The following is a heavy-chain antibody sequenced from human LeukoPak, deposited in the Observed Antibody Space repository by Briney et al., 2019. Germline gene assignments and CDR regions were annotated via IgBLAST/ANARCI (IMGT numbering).Heavy chain of an antibody. V-gene: IGHV1-2*02. CDR1: GDTFTVDY. J-gene: IGHJ5*02. D-gene: IGHD5-12*01. CDR3: ARDADNGYEYHDSFDP. CDR2: IKPRSGDT. Sequence: ASLKVSSKTPGDTFTVDYIHWGPPAPGQGLGWRGWIKPRSGDTKYVQKFQGRVNMTRDTSISTAYMELSRLKSDDTAVYFCARDADNGYEYHDSFDPWRQGTLVTVFS.